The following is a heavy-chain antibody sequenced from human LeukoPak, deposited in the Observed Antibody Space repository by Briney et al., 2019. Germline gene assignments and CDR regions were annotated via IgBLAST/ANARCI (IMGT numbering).Heavy chain of an antibody. Sequence: GGSLRLSCAASGFTFSSYSMNWVRQAPGKGLEWVSSISSSSSYIYYADSVKGRFTISRGNAKNSLYLQMNSLRAEDTAVYYCARVGLAALGYWGQGTLVTVSS. CDR2: ISSSSSYI. V-gene: IGHV3-21*01. J-gene: IGHJ4*02. CDR1: GFTFSSYS. D-gene: IGHD6-13*01. CDR3: ARVGLAALGY.